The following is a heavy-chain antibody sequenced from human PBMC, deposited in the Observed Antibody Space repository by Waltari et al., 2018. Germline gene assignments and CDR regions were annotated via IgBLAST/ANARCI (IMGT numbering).Heavy chain of an antibody. V-gene: IGHV3-30-3*01. J-gene: IGHJ6*02. CDR1: GFTFSSYA. CDR2: IAYDGSNK. D-gene: IGHD6-13*01. Sequence: QVQLVESGGGVVQPGRSLRLSCAASGFTFSSYAMLWVLTPPGKGLEWVAVIAYDGSNKYYADSVKGRFTISRDNSKNTLYLQMNSLRAEDTAVYYCARDPAAGTPNYGMDVWGQGTTVTVSS. CDR3: ARDPAAGTPNYGMDV.